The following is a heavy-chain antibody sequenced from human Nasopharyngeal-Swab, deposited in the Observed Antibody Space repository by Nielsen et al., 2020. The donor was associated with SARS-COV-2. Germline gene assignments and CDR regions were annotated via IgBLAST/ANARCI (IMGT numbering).Heavy chain of an antibody. CDR2: ISYDGSNK. CDR3: ARGTTVTYCDY. V-gene: IGHV3-30-3*01. D-gene: IGHD4-17*01. J-gene: IGHJ4*02. Sequence: GSLRLSCAASGFTFSSYAMHWVRQAPGKGLEWVAVISYDGSNKYYADSVKGRFTISRDNSKNALYLQMNSPRAEDTAVYYCARGTTVTYCDYWGQGTLVTVSS. CDR1: GFTFSSYA.